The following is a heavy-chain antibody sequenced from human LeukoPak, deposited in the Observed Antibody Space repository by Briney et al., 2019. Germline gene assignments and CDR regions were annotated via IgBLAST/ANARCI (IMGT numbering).Heavy chain of an antibody. CDR3: ARAEYFYDTSGFYKHPFDI. J-gene: IGHJ4*02. D-gene: IGHD3-22*01. CDR2: ITSMSDSR. CDR1: GFSFSSFT. V-gene: IGHV3-21*01. Sequence: GGSLRLSCKVSGFSFSSFTMNWVRQTAGKGLEWVSSITSMSDSRFYADSVKGRFTISRDNAQNALFLQMNSPRAEDTAVYYCARAEYFYDTSGFYKHPFDIWGQGTLVTVSS.